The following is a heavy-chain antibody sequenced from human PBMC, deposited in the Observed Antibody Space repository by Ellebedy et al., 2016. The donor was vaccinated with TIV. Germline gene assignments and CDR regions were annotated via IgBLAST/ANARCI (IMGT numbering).Heavy chain of an antibody. CDR2: ISFDGKRI. V-gene: IGHV3-30*03. CDR3: ARDRGVSRGITITPFDY. D-gene: IGHD3-10*01. J-gene: IGHJ4*02. CDR1: GFTFNRYV. Sequence: GGSLRLXXVASGFTFNRYVFHWVRQAPGKGLEWVANISFDGKRIVYAASVKGRFTISRENSMNTVYLQMNSLRAEDTAIYYCARDRGVSRGITITPFDYWGQGALVTVSS.